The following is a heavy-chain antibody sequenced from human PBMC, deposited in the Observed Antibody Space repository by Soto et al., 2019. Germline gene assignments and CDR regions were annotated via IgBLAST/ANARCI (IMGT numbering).Heavy chain of an antibody. CDR3: ARGGRANAFDI. CDR1: ASTFGIFS. J-gene: IGHJ3*02. V-gene: IGHV3-21*01. CDR2: ISSSNSYI. D-gene: IGHD1-26*01. Sequence: GRSMTLSWAPSASTFGIFSMDWVRQAPGKRLEWVSSISSSNSYIYCADTVKGRFTITRDNAKSTLYLEMNSLRAEDTAVYYCARGGRANAFDIWGQGTMVTVSS.